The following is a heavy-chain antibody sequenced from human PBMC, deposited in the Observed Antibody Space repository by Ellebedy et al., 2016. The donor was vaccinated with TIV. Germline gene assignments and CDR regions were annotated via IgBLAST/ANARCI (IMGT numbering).Heavy chain of an antibody. J-gene: IGHJ4*02. V-gene: IGHV4-34*01. CDR2: IYHSGST. CDR3: ARCPREDGSGGSCYLDY. CDR1: GGSFSGYY. D-gene: IGHD2-15*01. Sequence: GSLRLSXAVYGGSFSGYYWSWIRQPPGKGLEWIGEIYHSGSTNYNPSLKSRVTISVDKSKNQFSLKLSSVTAADTAVYYCARCPREDGSGGSCYLDYWGQGTLVTVSS.